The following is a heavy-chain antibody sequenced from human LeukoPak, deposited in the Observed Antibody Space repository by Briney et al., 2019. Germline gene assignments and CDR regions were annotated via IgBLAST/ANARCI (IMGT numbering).Heavy chain of an antibody. CDR2: INPSVGNT. CDR1: RYTLTSYY. V-gene: IGHV1-46*01. CDR3: ARDNQGCSSTSCYWGGGGDY. Sequence: GASVKVSCKASRYTLTSYYMHWVRQAPGQRLEWMGIINPSVGNTSYAQKFQGRVTMTRDTSTSTVYMELSSLRSEDTAVYYCARDNQGCSSTSCYWGGGGDYWGQGTLVTVSS. D-gene: IGHD2-2*01. J-gene: IGHJ4*02.